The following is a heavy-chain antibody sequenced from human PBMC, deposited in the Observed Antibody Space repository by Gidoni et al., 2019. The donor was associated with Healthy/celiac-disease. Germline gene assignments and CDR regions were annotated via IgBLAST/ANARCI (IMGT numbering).Heavy chain of an antibody. CDR3: AKDYSGSYHGLFDY. D-gene: IGHD1-26*01. CDR1: GLPFDDYA. V-gene: IGHV3-9*01. CDR2: ISWNSGSI. J-gene: IGHJ4*02. Sequence: EVQLVESGGGLVQPGRSLRISCAASGLPFDDYAMHWVRQAQGQGLEWVSCISWNSGSIVYDDSVKGRFTISRDNAKNSLYLQMNSLRAEDTALYYCAKDYSGSYHGLFDYWGQGTLVTVSS.